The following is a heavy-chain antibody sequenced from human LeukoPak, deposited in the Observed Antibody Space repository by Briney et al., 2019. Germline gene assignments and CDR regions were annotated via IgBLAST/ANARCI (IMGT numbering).Heavy chain of an antibody. Sequence: GGSLRLSCAASGFTFSSYAMSWVRQAPGKGLEWVSAISGSGGTTYYADSVKGRFTISRDNSKNTLYLQMNSLRAEDTAVYYCAKDSRDYYDSSTGWGQGTMVTVSS. D-gene: IGHD3-22*01. J-gene: IGHJ3*01. V-gene: IGHV3-23*01. CDR1: GFTFSSYA. CDR2: ISGSGGTT. CDR3: AKDSRDYYDSSTG.